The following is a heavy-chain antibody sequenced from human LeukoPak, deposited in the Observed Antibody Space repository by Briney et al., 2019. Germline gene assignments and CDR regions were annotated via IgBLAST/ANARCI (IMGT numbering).Heavy chain of an antibody. CDR1: GYSISSGYY. D-gene: IGHD3-9*01. Sequence: PSETPSLTCAVSGYSISSGYYWGWIRQPPGKGLEWIGSIYHSGSTYYNPSLKSRVTLSVDTSKNQFSLKLSSVTAADTAVYYCARHGSPELRYFDWLIYTGDYWGQGTLVTVSS. CDR3: ARHGSPELRYFDWLIYTGDY. V-gene: IGHV4-38-2*01. J-gene: IGHJ4*02. CDR2: IYHSGST.